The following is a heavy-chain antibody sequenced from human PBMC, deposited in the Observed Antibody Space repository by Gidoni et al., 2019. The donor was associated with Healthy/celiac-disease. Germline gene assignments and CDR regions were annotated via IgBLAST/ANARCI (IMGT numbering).Heavy chain of an antibody. Sequence: EVQLVESGGGLVQPGRSLRLSCAASGFTFGDYAMHWVRQAPGKGLEWVSGISWNSGSIGYADSVKGRFTISRDNAKNSLYLQMNSLRAEDTALYYCAKDIGYSPSPRSYYYYYYGMDVWGQGTTVTVSS. V-gene: IGHV3-9*01. CDR1: GFTFGDYA. CDR2: ISWNSGSI. CDR3: AKDIGYSPSPRSYYYYYYGMDV. J-gene: IGHJ6*02. D-gene: IGHD2-21*01.